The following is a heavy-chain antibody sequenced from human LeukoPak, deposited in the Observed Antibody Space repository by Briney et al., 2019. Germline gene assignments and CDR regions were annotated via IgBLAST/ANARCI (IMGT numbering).Heavy chain of an antibody. D-gene: IGHD6-13*01. CDR3: ARDLYRSSWYPTPDY. V-gene: IGHV3-48*01. Sequence: GGSLRLSCAASGFTFSSYSRNWVRQAPGKGLEGVSYISSSSSTIYYADSVKGRFTISRDNAKNSLDLQMNSLRAEDTAVYYCARDLYRSSWYPTPDYWGQGTLVTVSS. J-gene: IGHJ4*02. CDR2: ISSSSSTI. CDR1: GFTFSSYS.